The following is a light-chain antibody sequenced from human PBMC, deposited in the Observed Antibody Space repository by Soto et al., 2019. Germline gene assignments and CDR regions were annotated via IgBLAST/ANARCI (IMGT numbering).Light chain of an antibody. CDR1: SSDVGGYNY. Sequence: QSVLTQRPSASWSPGQSVTISCTETSSDVGGYNYVSWYQQHPGKAPKLMIYEVSKRPSGVPDRFSGSKSGNTASLTVSGLQAEDEADYYCSSYAGSNNLGVFGTGTKVTVL. J-gene: IGLJ1*01. CDR2: EVS. CDR3: SSYAGSNNLGV. V-gene: IGLV2-8*01.